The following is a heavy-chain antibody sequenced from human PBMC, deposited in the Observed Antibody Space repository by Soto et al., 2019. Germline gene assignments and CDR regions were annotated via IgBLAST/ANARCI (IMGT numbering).Heavy chain of an antibody. CDR1: GLTFSNYW. CDR2: INSYGSST. J-gene: IGHJ4*02. Sequence: EVQLVESGGGLVQPGGSLRLSCAASGLTFSNYWMHWVRQAPGKGLVWVSRINSYGSSTSYADSVKGRFTISRDNAKNTLYLQMNSLRAEDTAVYYCARGGIPVTGTNAHWGQGTLVTVSS. CDR3: ARGGIPVTGTNAH. D-gene: IGHD6-19*01. V-gene: IGHV3-74*01.